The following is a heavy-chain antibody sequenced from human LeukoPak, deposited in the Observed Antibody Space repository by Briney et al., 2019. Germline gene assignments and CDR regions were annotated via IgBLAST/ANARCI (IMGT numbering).Heavy chain of an antibody. CDR2: IYASGGT. V-gene: IGHV4-4*08. D-gene: IGHD3-16*01. Sequence: SETLSLTCTVSGGSISGYYWSWIRQPPGKGLEWIGHIYASGGTKYNPSLESRVTISIDTSKNQLSLRLSSVTAADTAVYYCTREKSYGYIRADSWGQGTLVAVSS. CDR1: GGSISGYY. J-gene: IGHJ4*02. CDR3: TREKSYGYIRADS.